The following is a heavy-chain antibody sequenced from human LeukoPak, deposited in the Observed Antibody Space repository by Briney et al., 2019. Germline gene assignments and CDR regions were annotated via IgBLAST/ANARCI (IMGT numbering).Heavy chain of an antibody. D-gene: IGHD2-2*01. CDR3: ARASHGVVVPAAMTYYYYMDV. CDR2: IHDSGIT. CDR1: GGSISDSY. V-gene: IGHV4-59*12. J-gene: IGHJ6*03. Sequence: RPSETLSLTCTVSGGSISDSYWSWIRQPPGKGLEWIGKIHDSGITNYNPSLKSRVTMSVDTSKNQFSLKLSSVTAADTAVYYCARASHGVVVPAAMTYYYYMDVWGKGTAVTVSS.